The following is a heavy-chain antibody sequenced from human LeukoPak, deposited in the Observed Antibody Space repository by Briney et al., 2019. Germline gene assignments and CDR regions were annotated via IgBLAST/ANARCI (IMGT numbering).Heavy chain of an antibody. Sequence: SETLSLTCTVSGGSISSNYWSWIRQPPGKGLEWIGYIYDSGSTNYNPSLRSRVTISADTSKSQFSLKLSSVTAADTAVYYCARHPSAVAGKTFDCWGQGTLVTVSS. CDR2: IYDSGST. V-gene: IGHV4-59*08. J-gene: IGHJ4*02. CDR1: GGSISSNY. CDR3: ARHPSAVAGKTFDC. D-gene: IGHD6-19*01.